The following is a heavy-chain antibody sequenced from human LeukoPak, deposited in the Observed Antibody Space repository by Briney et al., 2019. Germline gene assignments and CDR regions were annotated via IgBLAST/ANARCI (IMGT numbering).Heavy chain of an antibody. CDR1: GLSFSSYA. CDR2: ISASGGST. D-gene: IGHD1-26*01. J-gene: IGHJ4*02. Sequence: GGSLRLSCAASGLSFSSYAMGWVRQGPGNGLEWVSGISASGGSTYYADSAQGRFTISRDNSNNTLYLQMNSLRADDTAVYFCATEVSGSYSASDYWGQGTPVTVSA. V-gene: IGHV3-23*01. CDR3: ATEVSGSYSASDY.